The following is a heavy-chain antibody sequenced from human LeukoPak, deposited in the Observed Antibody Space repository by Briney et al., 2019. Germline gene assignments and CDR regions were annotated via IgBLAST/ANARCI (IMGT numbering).Heavy chain of an antibody. CDR1: GFTFSDYW. CDR3: ARVGAWDLQRVFDH. Sequence: GGSLRLSCAAAGFTFSDYWMTWVRQFPGQRLEWVANIKQDGSESYYVDSVKGRFTISGDNAKQSLYLDMDSLRAEDTAVYYCARVGAWDLQRVFDHWGQGALVTVSS. J-gene: IGHJ4*02. CDR2: IKQDGSES. V-gene: IGHV3-7*01. D-gene: IGHD1-26*01.